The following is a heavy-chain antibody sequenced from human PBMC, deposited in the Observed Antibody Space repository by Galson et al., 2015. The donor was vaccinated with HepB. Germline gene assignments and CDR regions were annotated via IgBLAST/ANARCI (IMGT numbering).Heavy chain of an antibody. Sequence: SLRLSCAASGFTFSDYYMSWIRQAPGKGLEWVSYISSSSSYTNYADSVKGRFTISRDNAKNSLYLQMNSLRAEDTAVYYCARESTSTSIAARLFDYWGQGTLVTVSS. CDR2: ISSSSSYT. CDR3: ARESTSTSIAARLFDY. CDR1: GFTFSDYY. V-gene: IGHV3-11*06. D-gene: IGHD6-6*01. J-gene: IGHJ4*02.